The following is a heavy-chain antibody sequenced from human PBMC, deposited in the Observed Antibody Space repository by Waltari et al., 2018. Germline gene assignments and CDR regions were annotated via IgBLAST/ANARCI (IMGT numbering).Heavy chain of an antibody. CDR1: GGSVSSGSYS. J-gene: IGHJ6*02. V-gene: IGHV4-61*01. D-gene: IGHD2-15*01. CDR2: IYYSGST. Sequence: QVQLQESGPGLVKPSETLSLTCTVSGGSVSSGSYSWSWIRQPPGKGLEWIGYIYYSGSTNYNPALKSRVTISVDTSKNQFSLKLSSVTAADTAVYYCAREGCSGGSCQELYYYYGMDVWGQGTTVTVSS. CDR3: AREGCSGGSCQELYYYYGMDV.